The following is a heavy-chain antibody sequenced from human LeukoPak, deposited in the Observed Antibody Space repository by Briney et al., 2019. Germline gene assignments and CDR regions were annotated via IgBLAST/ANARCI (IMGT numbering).Heavy chain of an antibody. D-gene: IGHD3-10*01. V-gene: IGHV3-23*01. CDR2: ISGSGGST. Sequence: PGGSLRLSCAASGFTFSSYAMSWVRQAPGKGLEWVSAISGSGGSTYYADSVKGRFTISRDNSKNTLYLQMNSLRAEDTAVYYCAKQLWFGELLSPFDYWAREPWSPSPQ. J-gene: IGHJ4*02. CDR1: GFTFSSYA. CDR3: AKQLWFGELLSPFDY.